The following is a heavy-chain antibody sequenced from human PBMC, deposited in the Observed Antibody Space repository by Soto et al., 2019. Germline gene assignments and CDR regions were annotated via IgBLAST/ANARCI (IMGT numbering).Heavy chain of an antibody. CDR1: GYTFTNYV. V-gene: IGHV1-18*01. CDR2: ISAYNGNT. Sequence: QVQLVQFGAEVKKPGASVKVSCKASGYTFTNYVISWVRQAPGQGLQWMGWISAYNGNTNYAQKLQGRVTMTTDTSTSTAYMELRSLRSDDTAMYYCARGSAAVDTGEGFDLWGQGTWSPSLQ. D-gene: IGHD6-13*01. CDR3: ARGSAAVDTGEGFDL. J-gene: IGHJ3*01.